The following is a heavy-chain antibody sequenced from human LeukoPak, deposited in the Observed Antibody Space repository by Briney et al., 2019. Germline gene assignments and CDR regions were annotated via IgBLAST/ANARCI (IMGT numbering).Heavy chain of an antibody. D-gene: IGHD5-12*01. V-gene: IGHV3-21*01. Sequence: GGSLRLSCAASGFTFSSFTMNWVRQAPGKGLEWVSSISSSSSYIYYADSLKGRFTISRDNAKNSLYLQMNSLRAEDTAVYYCARGPSGYHNTGGQGTLVTVSS. CDR3: ARGPSGYHNT. J-gene: IGHJ4*02. CDR2: ISSSSSYI. CDR1: GFTFSSFT.